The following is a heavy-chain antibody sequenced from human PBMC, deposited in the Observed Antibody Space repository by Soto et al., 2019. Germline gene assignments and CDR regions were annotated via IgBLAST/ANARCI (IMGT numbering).Heavy chain of an antibody. CDR3: ARDQGDWNQPPGYYYYGMDV. Sequence: GASVNVSCKASGYTFTSYGISSVRQAPGQGLEWMGWISAYNGNTNYAQKLQGRVTMTTDTSTSTAYMELRSLRSDDTAVYYCARDQGDWNQPPGYYYYGMDVWGQGTTVTVSS. CDR1: GYTFTSYG. CDR2: ISAYNGNT. V-gene: IGHV1-18*04. J-gene: IGHJ6*02. D-gene: IGHD1-1*01.